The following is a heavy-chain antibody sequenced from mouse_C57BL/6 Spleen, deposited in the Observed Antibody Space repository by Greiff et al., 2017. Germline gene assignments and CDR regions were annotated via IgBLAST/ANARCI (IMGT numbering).Heavy chain of an antibody. D-gene: IGHD1-1*01. CDR3: THYYGSSLYAMDY. Sequence: VQLKQSGAELVRPGASVKLSCTASGFNIKDYYMHWVKQRPEQGLEWIGRIDPEDGDTEYAPKFQGKATMTADTSSNTAYLQLSSLTSEDTAVYYCTHYYGSSLYAMDYWGQGTSVTVSS. J-gene: IGHJ4*01. CDR1: GFNIKDYY. V-gene: IGHV14-1*01. CDR2: IDPEDGDT.